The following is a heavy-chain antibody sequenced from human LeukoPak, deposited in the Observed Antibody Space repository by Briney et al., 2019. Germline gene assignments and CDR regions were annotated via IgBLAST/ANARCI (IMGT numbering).Heavy chain of an antibody. D-gene: IGHD3-10*01. CDR3: ARVTTGYYYGSGSYYRFYFDY. J-gene: IGHJ4*02. Sequence: SETLSCNSTFSGVTSSSGGYYWSWIRQHPGKGLEWIGYIYYSGSTYYNPSLKSRVAISVDSSKNQFSLKLSSVTAADTAVYYCARVTTGYYYGSGSYYRFYFDYWGQGTLVTVSS. V-gene: IGHV4-31*03. CDR1: GVTSSSGGYY. CDR2: IYYSGST.